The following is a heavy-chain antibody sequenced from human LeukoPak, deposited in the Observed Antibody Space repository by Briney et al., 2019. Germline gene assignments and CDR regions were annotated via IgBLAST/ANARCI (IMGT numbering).Heavy chain of an antibody. CDR2: MDYSGST. V-gene: IGHV4-39*07. CDR3: ARTGWSACSSTSCYAFDP. D-gene: IGHD2-2*01. CDR1: GGSISSSSYY. Sequence: SETLSLTCTVSGGSISSSSYYWGWIRQPPGKGLEWIGSMDYSGSTNYNPSLKSRVTISVDTSKNQFSLKLSSVTAADTAVYYCARTGWSACSSTSCYAFDPWGQGTLVTVSS. J-gene: IGHJ5*02.